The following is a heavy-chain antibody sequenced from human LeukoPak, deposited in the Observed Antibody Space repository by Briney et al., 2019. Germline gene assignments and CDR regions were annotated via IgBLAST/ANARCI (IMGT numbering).Heavy chain of an antibody. J-gene: IGHJ2*01. Sequence: SETLCLTCAVYGGSLSGYYWSWIRQPPGKGLEWIGEINHSGSTNYNPSLKSRVTISVDTSKNQFSLKLSSVTAADTAVYYCARGLRYFDLWGRGTLVTVSS. CDR1: GGSLSGYY. V-gene: IGHV4-34*01. CDR3: ARGLRYFDL. CDR2: INHSGST.